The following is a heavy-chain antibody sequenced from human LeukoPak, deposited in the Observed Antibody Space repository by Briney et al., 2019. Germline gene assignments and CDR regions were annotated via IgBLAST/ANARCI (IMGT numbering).Heavy chain of an antibody. D-gene: IGHD2-15*01. CDR1: GFTFSSYS. CDR3: ARGEVVVAAIGYYYIMDV. J-gene: IGHJ6*02. Sequence: PGGSLRLSCAASGFTFSSYSMNWVRQAPGKGLEWVSSISSSSSYIYYADSVKGRFTISRDNAKNSLYLQMNSLRAEDTAVYYCARGEVVVAAIGYYYIMDVWGQGTTVTVSS. V-gene: IGHV3-21*01. CDR2: ISSSSSYI.